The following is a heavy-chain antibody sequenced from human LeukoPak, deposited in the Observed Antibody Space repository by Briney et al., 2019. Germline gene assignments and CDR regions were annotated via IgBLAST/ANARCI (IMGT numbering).Heavy chain of an antibody. Sequence: SETLSLACNVSGGSISTSNSHWGWIRQSPGKGLERNGNIYYTGNTFNNPSLNSRVTISVDRTKDQFSLKLSAVTAADTAVYYCARLTDKCFWRGFPPYYIDVWGEGTTVTVSS. D-gene: IGHD3-3*01. CDR3: ARLTDKCFWRGFPPYYIDV. CDR2: IYYTGNT. J-gene: IGHJ6*03. V-gene: IGHV4-39*01. CDR1: GGSISTSNSH.